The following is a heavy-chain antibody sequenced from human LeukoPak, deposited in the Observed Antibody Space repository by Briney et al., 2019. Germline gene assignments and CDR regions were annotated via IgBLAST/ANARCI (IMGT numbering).Heavy chain of an antibody. CDR2: ISGGSGST. J-gene: IGHJ4*02. Sequence: GGSLRLSCAASGFTFSSYAMSWVRQAPGKGLAWVLTISGGSGSTYCADSVKGRFTISRDNSKNTLYLQMNSLRDEDTAVYYCAKHRFESGGYHSTDWGQGTLVTVSS. CDR3: AKHRFESGGYHSTD. V-gene: IGHV3-23*01. D-gene: IGHD3-22*01. CDR1: GFTFSSYA.